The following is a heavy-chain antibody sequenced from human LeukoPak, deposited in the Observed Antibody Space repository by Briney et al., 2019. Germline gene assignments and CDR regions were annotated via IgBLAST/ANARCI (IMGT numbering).Heavy chain of an antibody. V-gene: IGHV4-34*01. J-gene: IGHJ4*02. CDR2: INHSGST. Sequence: GSLRLSCAASGFTFSNYWMSWVRQPPGKGLEWIGEINHSGSTNYNPSLKSRVTISVDTSKNQFSLKLSSVTAADTAVYYCARGARRASCPSFGYWGQGTLVTVSS. CDR3: ARGARRASCPSFGY. D-gene: IGHD2-2*01. CDR1: GFTFSNYW.